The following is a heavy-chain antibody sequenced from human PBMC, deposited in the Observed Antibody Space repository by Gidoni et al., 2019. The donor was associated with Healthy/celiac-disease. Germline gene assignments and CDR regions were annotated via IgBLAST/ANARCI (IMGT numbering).Heavy chain of an antibody. CDR2: IKSKTDGGTT. J-gene: IGHJ3*02. CDR3: TTDYYYDSSGYYDAFDI. V-gene: IGHV3-15*01. CDR1: GFTLRNAW. Sequence: EVQLVESGGGLVKPGGSLSLSCAASGFTLRNAWIRLVRQAPGKGLEWVCRIKSKTDGGTTDYAAPVKGRFTISRDDSKNTLYLQMNSLKTEDTAVYYFTTDYYYDSSGYYDAFDIWGQGTMVTVSS. D-gene: IGHD3-22*01.